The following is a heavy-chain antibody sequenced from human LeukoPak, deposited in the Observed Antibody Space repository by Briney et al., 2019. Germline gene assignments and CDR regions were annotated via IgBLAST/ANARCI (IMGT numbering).Heavy chain of an antibody. J-gene: IGHJ5*01. CDR3: AKDPLGGGSSLINWFDS. CDR1: GFDFSSYA. D-gene: IGHD1-26*01. CDR2: TGANAART. Sequence: HPGGSLRLSCVASGFDFSSYAMTWVRQAPGKGLVWVSTTGANAARTYYAESVKGRFTTSRENSKNTLSLQTNSLRAEDTALYYCAKDPLGGGSSLINWFDSWGQGIWVTVSS. V-gene: IGHV3-23*01.